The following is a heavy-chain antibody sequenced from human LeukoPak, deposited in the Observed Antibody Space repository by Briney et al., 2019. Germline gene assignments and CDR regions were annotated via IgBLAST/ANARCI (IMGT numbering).Heavy chain of an antibody. J-gene: IGHJ4*02. V-gene: IGHV3-15*01. D-gene: IGHD3-3*01. CDR2: IKSKTDGGTT. CDR3: TTYNFWSGYYHDF. CDR1: GFTVSSNY. Sequence: GGSLRLSCAASGFTVSSNYMSWVRQAPGKGLEWVGRIKSKTDGGTTDYAAPVKGRFTISRDDSKNTLYLQMNSLKTEDTAVYYCTTYNFWSGYYHDFWGQGTLVTVSS.